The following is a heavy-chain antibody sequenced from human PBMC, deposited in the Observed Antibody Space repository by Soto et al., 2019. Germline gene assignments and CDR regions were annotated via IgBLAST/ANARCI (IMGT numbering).Heavy chain of an antibody. J-gene: IGHJ3*02. V-gene: IGHV4-59*01. CDR3: ARDRHQLVNHDACES. Sequence: QVQLQESGPGLVKPSETLSLTCTVSGGSISSYYWSWIRQPPGKGLEWVGYIYYSGSTNYNPSLRRRVTITVEPPNIQCTPNLSSVTAAVTSENYCARDRHQLVNHDACESWGQGEM. CDR2: IYYSGST. D-gene: IGHD2-2*01. CDR1: GGSISSYY.